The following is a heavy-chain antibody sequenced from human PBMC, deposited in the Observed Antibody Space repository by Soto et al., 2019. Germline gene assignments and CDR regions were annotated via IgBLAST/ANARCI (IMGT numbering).Heavy chain of an antibody. CDR3: ARLPLGSVTTPEVDYFDY. J-gene: IGHJ4*02. D-gene: IGHD4-17*01. Sequence: QLQLQESGPGLVKPSETLSLTCTVSSGSISSSSYYWGWIRQPPGKGLEWIGSIYYSGSTYYNPSLKSRVTISVDTSKNQFSLKLSSVTAADTAVYYCARLPLGSVTTPEVDYFDYWGQGTLVTVSS. V-gene: IGHV4-39*01. CDR1: SGSISSSSYY. CDR2: IYYSGST.